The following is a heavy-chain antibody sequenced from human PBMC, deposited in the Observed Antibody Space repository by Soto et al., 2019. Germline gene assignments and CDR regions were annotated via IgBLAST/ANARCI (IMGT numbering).Heavy chain of an antibody. CDR3: AKDRSSTSCYAFDY. Sequence: EVQLLESGGGLVQPGGPLRLSCEASGFPFGNYAMSWARQAPGKGLEWVSAISGSGGTTHYADSVKGRFTISRDNSKNTLYLQMNSLRVEDTAVYYCAKDRSSTSCYAFDYWGQGSLVTVSS. CDR2: ISGSGGTT. D-gene: IGHD2-2*01. V-gene: IGHV3-23*01. CDR1: GFPFGNYA. J-gene: IGHJ4*02.